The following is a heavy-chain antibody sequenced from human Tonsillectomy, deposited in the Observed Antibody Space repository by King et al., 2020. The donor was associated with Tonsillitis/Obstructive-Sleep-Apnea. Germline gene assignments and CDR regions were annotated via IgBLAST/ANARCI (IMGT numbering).Heavy chain of an antibody. D-gene: IGHD4-23*01. CDR2: IYYSGST. CDR1: GGSIRSSSYY. Sequence: QLQESGPGLVKPSETLSLTCTVSGGSIRSSSYYWGWIRQPPGKGLEWIGSIYYSGSTYYNPSLKSRVTISVDTSKNQFSLKLSSVTAADTAVYYCARHPSTTVVPFDYWGQGTLVTVSS. CDR3: ARHPSTTVVPFDY. J-gene: IGHJ4*02. V-gene: IGHV4-39*01.